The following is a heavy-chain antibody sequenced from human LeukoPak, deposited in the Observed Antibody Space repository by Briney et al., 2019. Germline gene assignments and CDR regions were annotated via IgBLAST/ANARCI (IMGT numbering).Heavy chain of an antibody. CDR2: IIPILGIA. CDR1: VGTFSSYA. J-gene: IGHJ6*03. CDR3: SRSAGGVIVVVPATLSRTRPPYYYYYMDV. Sequence: SVKVSCKASVGTFSSYAISWVRQAPGQGLEWMGRIIPILGIANYAQKLQGRVTITADESTSTAYMELSSLRSEDTAVYYCSRSAGGVIVVVPATLSRTRPPYYYYYMDVWGKGTTVTVSS. D-gene: IGHD2-2*01. V-gene: IGHV1-69*04.